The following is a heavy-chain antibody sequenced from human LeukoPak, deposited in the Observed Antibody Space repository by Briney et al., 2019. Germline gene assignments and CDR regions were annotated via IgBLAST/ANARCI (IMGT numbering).Heavy chain of an antibody. Sequence: SETLSLTCAASGGSISSSNWWSWVRQPPGKGLEWIGEIYHSGSTNYNPSLKSRVTISVDKSKNQFSLKLSSVTAADTAVYYCARVGIAAAGSYYGMDVWGQGTTVTVSS. CDR1: GGSISSSNW. V-gene: IGHV4-4*02. CDR3: ARVGIAAAGSYYGMDV. D-gene: IGHD6-13*01. J-gene: IGHJ6*02. CDR2: IYHSGST.